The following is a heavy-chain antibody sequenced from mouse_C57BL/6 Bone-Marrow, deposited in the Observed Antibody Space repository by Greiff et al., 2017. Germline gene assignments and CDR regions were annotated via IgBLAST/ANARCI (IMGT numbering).Heavy chain of an antibody. Sequence: VKLQESGPGLVAPSQSLSITCTVSGFSLTSYAISWVRQPPGKGLEWLGVLWTGGGTNYNSALKSRLSISKDNSKSQVFLKMNSLQTDDTARYYCARNVGRGWFAYWGQGTLVTVSA. V-gene: IGHV2-9-1*01. CDR2: LWTGGGT. CDR3: ARNVGRGWFAY. CDR1: GFSLTSYA. J-gene: IGHJ3*01.